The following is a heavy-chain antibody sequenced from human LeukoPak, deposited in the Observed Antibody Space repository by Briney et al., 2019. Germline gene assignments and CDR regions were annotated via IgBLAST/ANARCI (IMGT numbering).Heavy chain of an antibody. CDR1: GFTVSSKY. CDR2: IYSGRTT. CDR3: ARDRVSWGDAFDI. Sequence: GGTLRLSCAASGFTVSSKYMSWVGEAPGKGVEWISVIYSGRTTSYPDSVKVRFTISRHNSKNPLYLQINSLRAEDTAVYYCARDRVSWGDAFDIWGQGTMVTVSS. V-gene: IGHV3-53*01. D-gene: IGHD7-27*01. J-gene: IGHJ3*02.